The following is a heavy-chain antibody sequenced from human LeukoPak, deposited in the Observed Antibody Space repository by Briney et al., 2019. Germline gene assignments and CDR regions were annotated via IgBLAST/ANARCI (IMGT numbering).Heavy chain of an antibody. CDR1: GFRFGSYA. Sequence: GGSLRLSCTASGFRFGSYAMSWVRQAPGKGLEWVSVNRGGGGSTDYADSVKGRFTISRDNSKNTLYLQMDSLRAEDTAIYYCAKYRGGGRSTFDIWGRGTVVTVSS. CDR2: NRGGGGST. CDR3: AKYRGGGRSTFDI. D-gene: IGHD3-10*01. V-gene: IGHV3-23*01. J-gene: IGHJ3*02.